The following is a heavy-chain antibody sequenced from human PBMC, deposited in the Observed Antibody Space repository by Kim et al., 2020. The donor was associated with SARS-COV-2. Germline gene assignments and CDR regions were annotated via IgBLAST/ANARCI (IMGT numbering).Heavy chain of an antibody. J-gene: IGHJ4*02. D-gene: IGHD2-2*02. CDR3: AKGRSTSCYTDFDC. V-gene: IGHV3-23*01. Sequence: GDAVKGRYTIPRDNAKNTLSLQMNSLRAADTAVYYCAKGRSTSCYTDFDCWGQGTLVTVSS.